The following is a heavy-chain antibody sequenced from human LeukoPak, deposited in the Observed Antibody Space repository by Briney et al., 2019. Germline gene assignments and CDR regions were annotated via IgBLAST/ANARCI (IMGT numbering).Heavy chain of an antibody. CDR1: GGSISSYY. V-gene: IGHV4-59*01. Sequence: SETLSLTCTVSGGSISSYYWSWIRQPPGKGLEWIGYIYYSGSTNYNPSLKSRVTISVDTSKNQFSLKLSSVTAADTAVYYCARAFVVRGVKEYWGQGTLVTVSS. CDR2: IYYSGST. J-gene: IGHJ4*02. CDR3: ARAFVVRGVKEY. D-gene: IGHD3-10*01.